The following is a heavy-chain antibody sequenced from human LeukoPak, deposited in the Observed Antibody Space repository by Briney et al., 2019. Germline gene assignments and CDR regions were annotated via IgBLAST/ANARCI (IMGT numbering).Heavy chain of an antibody. J-gene: IGHJ4*02. D-gene: IGHD2-15*01. CDR1: GVSISSAF. Sequence: SETLSLTCTVSGVSISSAFWSWIRKPPGKGLEWIGYVYYSGSAYYNPSLKGRVTISVDTSKNQFSLKLSSVTAADTAVYYCARGGNYCSGGSCYSNDYWGQGTLVTVSS. V-gene: IGHV4-59*01. CDR3: ARGGNYCSGGSCYSNDY. CDR2: VYYSGSA.